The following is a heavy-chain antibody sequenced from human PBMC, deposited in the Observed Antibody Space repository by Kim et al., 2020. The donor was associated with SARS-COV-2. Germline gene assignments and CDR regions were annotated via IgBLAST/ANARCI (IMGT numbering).Heavy chain of an antibody. D-gene: IGHD1-26*01. CDR3: AKGRTPPIVGAARFDY. Sequence: SETLSLTCAVYGGSFSGYYWSWIRQPPGKGLEWIGEINHSGSTNYNPSLKSRVTISVDTSKNPFSLKLSSVTAADTAVYYCAKGRTPPIVGAARFDYWGQGTLVTVYS. J-gene: IGHJ4*02. V-gene: IGHV4-34*01. CDR1: GGSFSGYY. CDR2: INHSGST.